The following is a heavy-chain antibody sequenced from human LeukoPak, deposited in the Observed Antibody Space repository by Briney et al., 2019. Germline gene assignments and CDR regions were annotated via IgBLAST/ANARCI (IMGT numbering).Heavy chain of an antibody. CDR3: VTEGYIYGYHSLDT. J-gene: IGHJ3*02. CDR1: GFTFSKAW. V-gene: IGHV3-15*01. D-gene: IGHD5-18*01. CDR2: IKSKTNGGTT. Sequence: GGSLRLSCAAFGFTFSKAWMSWVRQAPGKGLEWVGRIKSKTNGGTTDSAAPVKGRFTISRDDSKNTLYLQMISLKIEDTAEYYCVTEGYIYGYHSLDTWGRGTMVTVSS.